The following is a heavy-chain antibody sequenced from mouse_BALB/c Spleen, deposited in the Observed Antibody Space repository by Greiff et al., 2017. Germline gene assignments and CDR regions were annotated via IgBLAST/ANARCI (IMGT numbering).Heavy chain of an antibody. J-gene: IGHJ3*01. CDR2: SRNKANDYTT. CDR1: GFTFSDFY. Sequence: EVKLMDSGGGLVQPGGSLRLSCATSGFTFSDFYMEWVRQPPGKRLEWIAASRNKANDYTTEYSASVKGRFIVSRDTCQSILYLQMNALRAEDTAIYYCAREILTGGFAYWGQGTLVTVSA. D-gene: IGHD4-1*01. CDR3: AREILTGGFAY. V-gene: IGHV7-1*02.